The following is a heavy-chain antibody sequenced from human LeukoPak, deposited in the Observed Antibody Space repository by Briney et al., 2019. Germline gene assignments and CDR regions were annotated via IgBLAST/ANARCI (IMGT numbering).Heavy chain of an antibody. Sequence: PGGSLRLSCAASGLTFSTYAMTWVRQAPGKGLEWVSATGTAGDPHYSDSVRGRFTISRDNSKNTLSLQMNNLSAEDTAIYYCAKDWSCDYWGQGTLVTVSS. CDR1: GLTFSTYA. V-gene: IGHV3-23*01. D-gene: IGHD3-10*01. CDR3: AKDWSCDY. J-gene: IGHJ4*02. CDR2: TGTAGDP.